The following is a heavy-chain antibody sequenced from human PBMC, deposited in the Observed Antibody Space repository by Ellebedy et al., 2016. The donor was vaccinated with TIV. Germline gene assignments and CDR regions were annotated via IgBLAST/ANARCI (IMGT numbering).Heavy chain of an antibody. D-gene: IGHD3/OR15-3a*01. J-gene: IGHJ2*01. CDR1: GGSISGSSYY. Sequence: SETLSLTCTVSGGSISGSSYYWGWIRQPPGKGLEWIGNIFDTGCTYYNPSLKSRVTISVDTSKNQFSLKLSSVTAADTAVYYCARSLLIFTFDKCYFDLWGRGTLVTVSS. CDR3: ARSLLIFTFDKCYFDL. V-gene: IGHV4-39*01. CDR2: IFDTGCT.